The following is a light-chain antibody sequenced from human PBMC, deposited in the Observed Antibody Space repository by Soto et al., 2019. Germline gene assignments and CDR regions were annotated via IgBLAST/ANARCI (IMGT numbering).Light chain of an antibody. CDR1: QSVSSN. CDR3: QQYNNWPKT. CDR2: GTS. Sequence: EIVMTQSPATLSVSPGERATLSCRASQSVSSNLAWYQQKPGQAPRLLIYGTSTRATGIPARFSGSGSGTVFTLTISSLQSEDFAVYYWQQYNNWPKTFGQGTKVEIK. J-gene: IGKJ1*01. V-gene: IGKV3-15*01.